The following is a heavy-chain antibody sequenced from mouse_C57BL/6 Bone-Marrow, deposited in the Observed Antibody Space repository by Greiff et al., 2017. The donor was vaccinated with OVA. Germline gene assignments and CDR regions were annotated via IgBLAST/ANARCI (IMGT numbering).Heavy chain of an antibody. CDR3: VYVDY. CDR2: IDPNSGGT. CDR1: GYTFTSYW. Sequence: QQSCKASGYTFTSYWMHWVKQRPGRGLEWIGRIDPNSGGTKYNEKFKSKATLTVDKPSSTAYMQLGSLTSEDSAVYYCVYVDYWGQGTTLTVSS. V-gene: IGHV1-72*01. J-gene: IGHJ2*01.